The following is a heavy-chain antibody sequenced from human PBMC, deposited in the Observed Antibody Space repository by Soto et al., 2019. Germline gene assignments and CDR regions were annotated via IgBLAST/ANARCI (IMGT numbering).Heavy chain of an antibody. J-gene: IGHJ5*02. CDR1: GYTFTSYD. V-gene: IGHV1-8*01. CDR2: MNPNSGNT. CDR3: VRGSRSSGYYGSGFDP. D-gene: IGHD3-22*01. Sequence: QVQLVQSGAEVKKPGASVKVSCKASGYTFTSYDINWVRQATGQGLEWMGWMNPNSGNTGYAQKFQGRVTMTRNTSISTAYMELSSLRSEDTAVYYCVRGSRSSGYYGSGFDPWGQGTLVTVSS.